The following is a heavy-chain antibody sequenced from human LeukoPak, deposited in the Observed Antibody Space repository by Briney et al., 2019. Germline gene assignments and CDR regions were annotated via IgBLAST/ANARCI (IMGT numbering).Heavy chain of an antibody. CDR1: GGSISSGGYY. CDR3: ARATGYYLQPFDY. V-gene: IGHV4-31*03. CDR2: IYYSGST. J-gene: IGHJ4*02. Sequence: PSETLSLTCTVSGGSISSGGYYWSWIRQHPGKGLEWIGYIYYSGSTNYNPSLKSRVTISVDTSKNQFSLKLSSVTAADTAVYYCARATGYYLQPFDYWGQGTLVTVSS. D-gene: IGHD3-9*01.